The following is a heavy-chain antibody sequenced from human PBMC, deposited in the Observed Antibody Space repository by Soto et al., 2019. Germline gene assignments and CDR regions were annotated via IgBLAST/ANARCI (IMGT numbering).Heavy chain of an antibody. Sequence: ASVKVSCKASGYTFTSYGISWVRQAPGQGLEWMEWISAYNGNTNYAQKLQGRVTMTTDTSTSTAYMELSSLRSEDTAVYYCARNIAGTFILDYWGQGTLVTVSS. CDR3: ARNIAGTFILDY. J-gene: IGHJ4*02. V-gene: IGHV1-18*01. D-gene: IGHD1-7*01. CDR2: ISAYNGNT. CDR1: GYTFTSYG.